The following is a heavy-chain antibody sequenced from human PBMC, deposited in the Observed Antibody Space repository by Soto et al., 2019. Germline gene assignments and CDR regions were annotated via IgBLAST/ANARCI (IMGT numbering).Heavy chain of an antibody. Sequence: QVQLVQSGAEVRKPGASVKVSCQASGYSFTIHEINWVRQAPGQGLEWMGWMDPKNGNTGYAQKSQGRVTMTRNTSIRTAYMELSSLTSEDSAVYYWARGVDIVATAVDWFDPWGQGTLVTVSS. CDR2: MDPKNGNT. V-gene: IGHV1-8*01. CDR1: GYSFTIHE. J-gene: IGHJ5*02. D-gene: IGHD5-12*01. CDR3: ARGVDIVATAVDWFDP.